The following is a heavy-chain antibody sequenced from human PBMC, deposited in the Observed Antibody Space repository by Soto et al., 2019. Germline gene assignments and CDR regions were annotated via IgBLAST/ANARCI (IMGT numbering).Heavy chain of an antibody. CDR1: GYTFTDYG. CDR2: ISPYNDNT. CDR3: ARADAVITINFDY. J-gene: IGHJ4*02. D-gene: IGHD3-9*01. Sequence: ASVKVSCKASGYTFTDYGINWVRQAPGQGLEWMGWISPYNDNTNYAQKFQDRVTMTTDTSTRTAYLELRSLRSDDTAVYYCARADAVITINFDYWGQGTLVTVSS. V-gene: IGHV1-18*01.